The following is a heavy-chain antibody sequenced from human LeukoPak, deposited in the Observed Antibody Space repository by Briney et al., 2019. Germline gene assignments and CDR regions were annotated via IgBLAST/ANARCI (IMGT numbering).Heavy chain of an antibody. D-gene: IGHD3-22*01. J-gene: IGHJ4*02. Sequence: SETLSLTCTVSGGSISSYYWSWIRQPPGKGLEWIGYIYYSGTTNYNPSLKSRVTISVDTSKNQFSLKLSSVTAADTAVYYCARRLSDSSSYDSVVFSAPPDYWGQGTLVTVSS. CDR3: ARRLSDSSSYDSVVFSAPPDY. CDR1: GGSISSYY. CDR2: IYYSGTT. V-gene: IGHV4-59*12.